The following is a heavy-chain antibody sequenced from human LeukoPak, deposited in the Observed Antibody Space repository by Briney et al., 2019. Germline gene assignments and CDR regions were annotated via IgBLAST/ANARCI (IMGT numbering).Heavy chain of an antibody. V-gene: IGHV4-61*08. J-gene: IGHJ3*02. CDR1: GFSLTTGGIC. Sequence: SGPALVKPTQTLTLTCTFSGFSLTTGGICVSWIRQPPGKGLEWIGYIFYTGSTNYNPSLKSRVTISVLTSKNRFSLKLSSVTAADTAVYYCATLTGGDDAFDIWGQGTMVTVSS. CDR2: IFYTGST. D-gene: IGHD4-23*01. CDR3: ATLTGGDDAFDI.